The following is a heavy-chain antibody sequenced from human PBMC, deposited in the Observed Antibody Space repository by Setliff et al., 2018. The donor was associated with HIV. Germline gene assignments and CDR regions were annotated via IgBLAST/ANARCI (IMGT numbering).Heavy chain of an antibody. CDR3: ARSNCGGDCDAFDI. J-gene: IGHJ3*02. Sequence: GSLRLSCAASGFTFSSYWMSWVRQAPGKGLEWVSSISSSSSYIDYADSVKGRFTISRDNAKNSLYLQMNSLRAEDTAVYYCARSNCGGDCDAFDIWGQGTMVTVSS. D-gene: IGHD2-21*02. CDR2: ISSSSSYI. V-gene: IGHV3-21*01. CDR1: GFTFSSYW.